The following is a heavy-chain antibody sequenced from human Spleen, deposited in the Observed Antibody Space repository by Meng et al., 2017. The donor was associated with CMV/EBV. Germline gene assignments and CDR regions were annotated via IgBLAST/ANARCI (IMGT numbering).Heavy chain of an antibody. J-gene: IGHJ5*02. D-gene: IGHD3-22*01. CDR1: GFTFSSYS. CDR2: ISSSSSYI. CDR3: ARDPHQYYYDSSGA. Sequence: EVQLVESGGXLVKPGGSVRLSGAASGFTFSSYSMNWVRQAPGKGLEWVSSISSSSSYIYYADSVKGRFTISRDNAKNSLYLQMNSLRAEDTAVYYCARDPHQYYYDSSGAWGQGTLVTVSS. V-gene: IGHV3-21*01.